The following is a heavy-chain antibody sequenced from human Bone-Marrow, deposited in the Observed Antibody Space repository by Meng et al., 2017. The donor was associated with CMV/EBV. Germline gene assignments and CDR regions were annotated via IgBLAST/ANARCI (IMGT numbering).Heavy chain of an antibody. CDR2: MNPNSGNT. V-gene: IGHV1-8*01. Sequence: ASVKVSCKASGYTFTSYDINWVRQATGQGLEWMGWMNPNSGNTGYAQKFQGRVTMTRNTSISTAYMELSSLRSEDTAVYYCARDLGRYFAWLGNWFDPWGQGNLVTFSS. CDR3: ARDLGRYFAWLGNWFDP. J-gene: IGHJ5*02. CDR1: GYTFTSYD. D-gene: IGHD3-9*01.